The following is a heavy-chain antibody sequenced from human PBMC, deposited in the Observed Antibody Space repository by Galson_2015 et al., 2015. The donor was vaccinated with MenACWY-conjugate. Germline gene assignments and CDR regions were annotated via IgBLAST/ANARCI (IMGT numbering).Heavy chain of an antibody. J-gene: IGHJ4*02. D-gene: IGHD4-17*01. V-gene: IGHV3-48*04. Sequence: SLRLSCAASGFTFSSYTMNWVRQAPGKGLEWVSYISTITSTTYYADSVKGRFTTSRDNAKSSLYLQMSSLRAEDTAVYYCARDLYGDYAIDSWGQGTLVTVSS. CDR1: GFTFSSYT. CDR3: ARDLYGDYAIDS. CDR2: ISTITSTT.